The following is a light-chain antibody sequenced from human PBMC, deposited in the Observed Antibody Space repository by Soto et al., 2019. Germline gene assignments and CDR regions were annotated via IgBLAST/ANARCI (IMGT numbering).Light chain of an antibody. CDR3: QAWDNSTVV. Sequence: SYELTQPPSVSVSPGQTASITCSGDKLGDKYACWYRQKPGQSPVLVIFQDNKRPSGIPERFSGSNSGNTATLTISGTQAMDEADYYCQAWDNSTVVFGGGTKLTVL. J-gene: IGLJ2*01. CDR1: KLGDKY. V-gene: IGLV3-1*01. CDR2: QDN.